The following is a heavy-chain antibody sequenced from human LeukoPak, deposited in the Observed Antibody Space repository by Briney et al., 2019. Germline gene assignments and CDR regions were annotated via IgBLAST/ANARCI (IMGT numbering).Heavy chain of an antibody. Sequence: PSETLSLTCTVSGASINGYYWTCIRQPPGKGLEWVGYIYYSGSTNYSPSLKGRVTISVATSKNQFSLNLSSVTAADTAVYYCARSKSGTYSWFDPWGQGTLVTVSS. V-gene: IGHV4-59*08. D-gene: IGHD1-26*01. J-gene: IGHJ5*02. CDR3: ARSKSGTYSWFDP. CDR1: GASINGYY. CDR2: IYYSGST.